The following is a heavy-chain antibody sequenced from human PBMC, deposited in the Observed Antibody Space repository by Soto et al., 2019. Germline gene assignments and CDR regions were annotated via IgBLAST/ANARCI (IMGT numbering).Heavy chain of an antibody. CDR2: INHSGST. D-gene: IGHD3-10*01. CDR3: ARGLEVRGVMSRYYYYMDV. Sequence: SETLSLTCAVYGGSFSGYYWSWIRQPPGKGLEWIGEINHSGSTNYNPSLKSRVTISVDTSKNQFSLKLSSVTAADTAVYYCARGLEVRGVMSRYYYYMDVWGKGTTVTVSS. J-gene: IGHJ6*03. V-gene: IGHV4-34*01. CDR1: GGSFSGYY.